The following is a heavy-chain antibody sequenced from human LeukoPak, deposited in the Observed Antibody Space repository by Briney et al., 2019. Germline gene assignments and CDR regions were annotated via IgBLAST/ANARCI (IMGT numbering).Heavy chain of an antibody. CDR1: GYSFTSYW. V-gene: IGHV5-10-1*01. D-gene: IGHD1-26*01. J-gene: IGHJ4*02. Sequence: GESLKISCKASGYSFTSYWISWVRQMPGKGLDWMGRIDPSDSYTNYSPSFQGHVTISADRSISTAYLQWSSLKASDTAMYYCARHLVGATCNFDYWGQGTLVTVSS. CDR3: ARHLVGATCNFDY. CDR2: IDPSDSYT.